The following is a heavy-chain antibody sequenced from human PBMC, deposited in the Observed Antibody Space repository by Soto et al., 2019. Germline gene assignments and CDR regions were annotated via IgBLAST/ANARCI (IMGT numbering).Heavy chain of an antibody. V-gene: IGHV3-74*01. Sequence: VGSLRLSCAASGFTFSNYWMHWVRQAPGKGLMWVSRINTDGSSTTYADSVKGRFAISRDNAKNTLYLQMNSLRAEDTAVYYCARTGYYYDTRGYDFDYWGQGILVTVSS. CDR1: GFTFSNYW. J-gene: IGHJ4*02. CDR2: INTDGSST. CDR3: ARTGYYYDTRGYDFDY. D-gene: IGHD3-22*01.